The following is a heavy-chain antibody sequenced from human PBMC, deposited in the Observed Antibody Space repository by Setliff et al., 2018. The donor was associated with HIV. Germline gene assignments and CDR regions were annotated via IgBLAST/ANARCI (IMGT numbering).Heavy chain of an antibody. D-gene: IGHD4-17*01. CDR2: INCNSGGT. Sequence: ASVKVSCKSSGYTFTGSFMHWVRQAPGQGLEWMGWINCNSGGTYYAQDFQGRVTMTRDTSINTAYMELSRLRSDDTAVYYCARDDHGDPFDYWGQGTLVTVSS. CDR3: ARDDHGDPFDY. V-gene: IGHV1-2*02. CDR1: GYTFTGSF. J-gene: IGHJ4*02.